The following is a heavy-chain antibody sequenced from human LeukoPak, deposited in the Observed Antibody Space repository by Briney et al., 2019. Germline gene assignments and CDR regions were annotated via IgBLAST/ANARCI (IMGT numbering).Heavy chain of an antibody. V-gene: IGHV4-39*02. J-gene: IGHJ3*02. Sequence: SETLSLTCTVSGGSISSGSYFWGWIRQPPGKGLEWIGTIYYSGSSYHNPSLKSRVTISVDTSRNQFSLKLSSVTAADTAVYYCARDRPNKAFDIWGQGTMVTVSS. CDR2: IYYSGSS. CDR3: ARDRPNKAFDI. CDR1: GGSISSGSYF.